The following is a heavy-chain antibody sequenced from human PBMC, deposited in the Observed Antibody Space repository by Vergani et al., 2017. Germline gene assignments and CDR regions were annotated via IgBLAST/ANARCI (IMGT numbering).Heavy chain of an antibody. CDR3: AKGAVPKWLVEFFDWFDP. CDR2: IVVGSGNT. J-gene: IGHJ5*02. CDR1: GFTFTSSA. D-gene: IGHD6-19*01. Sequence: QMQLVQSGPEVKKPGTSVKVSCKASGFTFTSSAVQWVRQARGQRLEWIGWIVVGSGNTNYAQKFQERVTITRDMSTSTAYMELNSLISDDTAVYYCAKGAVPKWLVEFFDWFDPWGQGTLVTVSS. V-gene: IGHV1-58*01.